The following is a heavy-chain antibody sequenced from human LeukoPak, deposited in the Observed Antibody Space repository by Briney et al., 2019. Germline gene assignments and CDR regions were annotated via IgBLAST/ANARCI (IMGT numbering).Heavy chain of an antibody. Sequence: GALRLSCAASGFTFSSYGMSWVRQAPGKGLEWISYISSSGSTIYYADSVKGRFTISRDNAKKSLYLQMNSLRAEDTAVYYCARGKGASTEFDYWGQGTLVTVSS. J-gene: IGHJ4*02. CDR3: ARGKGASTEFDY. V-gene: IGHV3-48*04. D-gene: IGHD1-26*01. CDR2: ISSSGSTI. CDR1: GFTFSSYG.